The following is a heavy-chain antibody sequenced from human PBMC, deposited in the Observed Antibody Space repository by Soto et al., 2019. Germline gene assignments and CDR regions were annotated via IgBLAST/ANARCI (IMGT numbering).Heavy chain of an antibody. Sequence: QVQLVQSGAEVKKPGASVKVSCKASGYTFTSYGISWVRQAPGQGLEWMGWISAYNGNTNYAQKLQGRVTMTTDTSTSTAYMELRSLSSDDAAIYHSATEAAAGTLDYWGQGTLVTVPS. J-gene: IGHJ4*02. CDR1: GYTFTSYG. D-gene: IGHD6-13*01. V-gene: IGHV1-18*01. CDR3: ATEAAAGTLDY. CDR2: ISAYNGNT.